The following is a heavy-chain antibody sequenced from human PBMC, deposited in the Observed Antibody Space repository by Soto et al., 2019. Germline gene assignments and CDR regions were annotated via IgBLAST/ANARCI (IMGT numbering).Heavy chain of an antibody. CDR1: GGTFSSYA. Sequence: GASVKVSCKASGGTFSSYAVSWVRQAPGQGLEWMGGIIPIFGTANYAQKFQGRVTITADESTSTAYMELSSLRSEDTAVYYCARVSNSGYDFLGFDYWGQGTLVTVSS. J-gene: IGHJ4*02. CDR2: IIPIFGTA. V-gene: IGHV1-69*13. CDR3: ARVSNSGYDFLGFDY. D-gene: IGHD5-12*01.